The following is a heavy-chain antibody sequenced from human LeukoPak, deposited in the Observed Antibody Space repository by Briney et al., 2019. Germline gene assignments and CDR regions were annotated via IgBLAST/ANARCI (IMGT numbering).Heavy chain of an antibody. CDR1: YGSIRRYY. CDR2: IYYSGST. J-gene: IGHJ2*01. Sequence: PSETLSLTCTVSYGSIRRYYWTWIRQPPGKGLEWVGYIYYSGSTNYNPSLQSRVAISVDTSKNQFYLNLSFVTAADTAVYFCTRLLGDEKYFDLWGRGTLVTVSS. V-gene: IGHV4-59*01. D-gene: IGHD3-16*01. CDR3: TRLLGDEKYFDL.